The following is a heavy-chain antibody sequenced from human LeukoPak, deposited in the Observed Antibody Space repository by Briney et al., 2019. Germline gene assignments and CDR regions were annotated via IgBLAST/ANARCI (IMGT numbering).Heavy chain of an antibody. CDR2: INHIGST. Sequence: SETRSLTCAVYGGSFSVYYWSWIRQPPGKWREWIGEINHIGSTNYNPSLKSRVTLSVDTSKTQFSLKLSSVHAADTAVYYCARAGGYDYLWGSYRPVLVDYSGQGTLVTVSS. V-gene: IGHV4-34*01. D-gene: IGHD3-16*02. J-gene: IGHJ4*02. CDR1: GGSFSVYY. CDR3: ARAGGYDYLWGSYRPVLVDY.